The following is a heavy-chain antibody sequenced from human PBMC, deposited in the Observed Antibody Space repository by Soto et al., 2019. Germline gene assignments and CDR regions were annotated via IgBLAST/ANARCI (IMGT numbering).Heavy chain of an antibody. CDR2: INPSGGST. V-gene: IGHV1-46*01. CDR3: AIFSMFRGHLEVFAI. CDR1: GYTFTSYY. Sequence: ASVKVSCKASGYTFTSYYMHWVRQAPGQGLEWMGIINPSGGSTSYAQKFQGRVTMTRDTSTSTVYMELSSLRSEDTAVYYCAIFSMFRGHLEVFAIRGQGTTVTASS. D-gene: IGHD3-10*02. J-gene: IGHJ3*02.